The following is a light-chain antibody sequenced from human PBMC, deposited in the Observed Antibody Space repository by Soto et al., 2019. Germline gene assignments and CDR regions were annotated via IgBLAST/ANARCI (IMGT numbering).Light chain of an antibody. CDR3: SSYAGSSSYV. CDR2: AVT. CDR1: SSDIGNYKL. V-gene: IGLV2-23*02. Sequence: QSVLTQPASVSGSPGQSITISCTGTSSDIGNYKLVSWFQQHPGKAPRLIIFAVTERPAGISVRFSGSKSGNTASLTISGLQAEDGADYYCSSYAGSSSYVFGTGTKLTVL. J-gene: IGLJ1*01.